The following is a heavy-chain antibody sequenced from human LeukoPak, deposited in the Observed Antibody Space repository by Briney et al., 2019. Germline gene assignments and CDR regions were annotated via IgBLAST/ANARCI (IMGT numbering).Heavy chain of an antibody. V-gene: IGHV1-2*06. CDR3: ARGAERGDYAGY. CDR2: INPNSGGT. CDR1: GYTLTTYY. D-gene: IGHD4-17*01. J-gene: IGHJ4*02. Sequence: ASVKVTCKXSGYTLTTYYIHWVRQAPGQGLERMGRINPNSGGTNYAQNFQGRVTMTRDTSISTACMELSRLTSDDTAVYYCARGAERGDYAGYWGQGTLVTVSS.